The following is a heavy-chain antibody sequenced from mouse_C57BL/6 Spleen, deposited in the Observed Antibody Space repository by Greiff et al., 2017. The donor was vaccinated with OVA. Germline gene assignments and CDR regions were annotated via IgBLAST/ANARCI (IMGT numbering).Heavy chain of an antibody. J-gene: IGHJ4*01. Sequence: EVQLQQSGPELVKPGASVKISCKASGYTFTDYYMHWVKQSHGKSLEWIGDINPNSGGTSYNQKFKGKATLTVDKSSSTAYLELRSLTSEDSAAYYYARGSIYYDSYSGMDYWGQGTSVTVSA. V-gene: IGHV1-26*01. D-gene: IGHD2-4*01. CDR1: GYTFTDYY. CDR2: INPNSGGT. CDR3: ARGSIYYDSYSGMDY.